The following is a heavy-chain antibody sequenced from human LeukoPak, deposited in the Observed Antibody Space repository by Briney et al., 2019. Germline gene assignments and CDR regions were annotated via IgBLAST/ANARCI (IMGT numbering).Heavy chain of an antibody. Sequence: GGSLRLSCAASRFTFSSHNMHWVRQAPGKGLEWVSYISDSSTTTYYADSVKGRFTISRDNARNSLYLQMNSLRAEDTAVYYCARDRGDFWTGYYTNYFDYWGQGTLVTVSS. D-gene: IGHD3/OR15-3a*01. CDR3: ARDRGDFWTGYYTNYFDY. V-gene: IGHV3-48*01. CDR2: ISDSSTTT. CDR1: RFTFSSHN. J-gene: IGHJ4*02.